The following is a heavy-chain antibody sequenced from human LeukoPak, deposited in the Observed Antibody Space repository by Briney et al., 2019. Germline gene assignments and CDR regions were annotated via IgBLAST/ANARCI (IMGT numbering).Heavy chain of an antibody. CDR2: SNHSGST. J-gene: IGHJ4*02. D-gene: IGHD6-6*01. Sequence: SETLSLTCAVYGGFFSGYYWSWIRQPPGKGLVWIGESNHSGSTNYNPSLKSRVTISVDTSKNQFSLKLSSVTAADTAVYYCARGDPRHSSSSGVDYWGQGTLVTVSS. CDR1: GGFFSGYY. CDR3: ARGDPRHSSSSGVDY. V-gene: IGHV4-34*01.